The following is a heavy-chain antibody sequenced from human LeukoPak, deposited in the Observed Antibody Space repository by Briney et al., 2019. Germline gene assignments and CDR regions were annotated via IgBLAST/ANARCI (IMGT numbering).Heavy chain of an antibody. CDR3: ASFITMVRGVMFDY. V-gene: IGHV3-33*01. CDR1: GFTFSSYG. CDR2: IWYDGSNK. Sequence: GGSLRLSCAASGFTFSSYGMHWVRQAPGKGLEWVAVIWYDGSNKYYADSVKGRFTVSRDNSKNTLYLQMNSLRAEDTAVYYCASFITMVRGVMFDYWGQGTLVTVSS. J-gene: IGHJ4*02. D-gene: IGHD3-10*01.